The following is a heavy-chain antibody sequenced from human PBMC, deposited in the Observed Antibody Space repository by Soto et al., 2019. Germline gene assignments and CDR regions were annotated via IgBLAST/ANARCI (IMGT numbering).Heavy chain of an antibody. V-gene: IGHV4-4*02. Sequence: QVQLQESGPGLVKPSGTLSLTCAVSGGSISSSNWWSWVRQPPGKGLEWIGEIYHSGSTNYNPSLKSRVTISVDKSKNRFSLKLSSVTAADTAVYYCARAVRYSSSWYVGYFDYWGQGTLVTVSS. J-gene: IGHJ4*02. D-gene: IGHD6-13*01. CDR2: IYHSGST. CDR3: ARAVRYSSSWYVGYFDY. CDR1: GGSISSSNW.